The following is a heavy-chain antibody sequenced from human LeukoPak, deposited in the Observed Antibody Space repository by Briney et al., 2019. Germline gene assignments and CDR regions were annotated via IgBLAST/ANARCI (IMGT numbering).Heavy chain of an antibody. J-gene: IGHJ6*02. CDR1: GFSFDDYA. CDR3: AKDMRYCSGGTCYLGRNYGMDV. CDR2: ISWNSGRI. Sequence: GGSLRLSCVASGFSFDDYAMHWVRQAPGKGLEWVSGISWNSGRIWYADSVKGRFGISRDNAKNSLYLQMNSLTTEDTAFYYCAKDMRYCSGGTCYLGRNYGMDVWGQGTTVTVSS. D-gene: IGHD2-15*01. V-gene: IGHV3-9*01.